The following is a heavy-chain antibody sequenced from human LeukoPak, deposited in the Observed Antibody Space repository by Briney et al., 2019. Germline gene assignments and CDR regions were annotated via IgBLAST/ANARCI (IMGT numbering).Heavy chain of an antibody. CDR3: AKVMGGYSYGPGVVFDY. CDR2: ISYDGSNK. V-gene: IGHV3-30*18. J-gene: IGHJ4*02. Sequence: GGSLRLSCATSGFTFSSYGMHWVHQAPGKGLEWVAVISYDGSNKYYADSVKGRFTISRDNSKNTLYLQMNSLRAEDTAVYYCAKVMGGYSYGPGVVFDYWGQGTLVTVSS. D-gene: IGHD5-18*01. CDR1: GFTFSSYG.